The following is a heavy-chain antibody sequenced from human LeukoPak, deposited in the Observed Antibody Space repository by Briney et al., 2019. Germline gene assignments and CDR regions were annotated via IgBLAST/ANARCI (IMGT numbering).Heavy chain of an antibody. CDR2: IRTKLRNYAT. D-gene: IGHD1-20*01. CDR1: GFIFSGSD. Sequence: GGSLKLSCATSGFIFSGSDIHWVRQASGRGLEWVGRIRTKLRNYATAYAASVKGRFTISRDDSGDTAYLQISSLKTEDTAVYYCTTYISGHYWGQGTLVTVSS. J-gene: IGHJ4*02. V-gene: IGHV3-73*01. CDR3: TTYISGHY.